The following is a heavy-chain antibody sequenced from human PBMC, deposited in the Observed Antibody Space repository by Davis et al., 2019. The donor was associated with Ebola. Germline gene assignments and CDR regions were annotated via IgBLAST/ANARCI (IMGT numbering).Heavy chain of an antibody. CDR1: GFTFSDYY. V-gene: IGHV3-11*04. Sequence: GESLKISCAASGFTFSDYYMSWIRQAPGKGLEWVSYISSSGSTIYYADSVKGRFTISSDNAKNSLYLQMNSLRAEDTAIYYCSKTSGWYNDYWGQGTLVTVSS. CDR3: SKTSGWYNDY. CDR2: ISSSGSTI. D-gene: IGHD6-19*01. J-gene: IGHJ4*02.